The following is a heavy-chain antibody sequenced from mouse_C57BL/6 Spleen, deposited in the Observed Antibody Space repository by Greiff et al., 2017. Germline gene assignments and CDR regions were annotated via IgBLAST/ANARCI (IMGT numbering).Heavy chain of an antibody. J-gene: IGHJ4*01. CDR1: GYNFTSYW. V-gene: IGHV1-64*01. Sequence: QVQLQQSGAELVKPGASVKLSCKASGYNFTSYWMHWVKQRPGQGLEWIGMIHPNSGSTNYNEKFKSKAILTLDKSSSTAYMQLSSLTSEDSAVYYCARSTVAGDYWGQGTSVTVSS. CDR3: ARSTVAGDY. D-gene: IGHD1-1*01. CDR2: IHPNSGST.